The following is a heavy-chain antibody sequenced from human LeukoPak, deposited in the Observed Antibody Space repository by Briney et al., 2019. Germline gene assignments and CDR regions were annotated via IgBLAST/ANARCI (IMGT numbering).Heavy chain of an antibody. V-gene: IGHV3-74*01. CDR1: GFTFSKYW. CDR2: INSDGGSK. CDR3: ARDYDFWSGFFDY. Sequence: PGGSLRLSCAASGFTFSKYWMHWVRQAPGKGLVWVSRINSDGGSKSYADSVKGRFTISRDNAKNTLSLQMTSLRAEDTAVYYCARDYDFWSGFFDYWGQGTLVAVSS. J-gene: IGHJ4*02. D-gene: IGHD3-3*01.